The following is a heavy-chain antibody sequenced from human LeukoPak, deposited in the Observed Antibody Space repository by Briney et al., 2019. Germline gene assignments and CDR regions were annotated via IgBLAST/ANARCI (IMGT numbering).Heavy chain of an antibody. Sequence: PGGSLRLSCAASGFTFSSYAMSWVRQAPGKGLEWVSASSGSGGSTYYADSVKGRFTISRDNSKNTLYLQMNSLRAEDTAVYYCAKDRGSYPDAFDIWGQGTVVTVSS. CDR1: GFTFSSYA. CDR2: SSGSGGST. D-gene: IGHD1-26*01. V-gene: IGHV3-23*01. J-gene: IGHJ3*02. CDR3: AKDRGSYPDAFDI.